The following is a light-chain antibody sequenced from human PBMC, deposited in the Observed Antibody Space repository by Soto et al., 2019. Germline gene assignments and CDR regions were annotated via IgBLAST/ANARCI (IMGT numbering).Light chain of an antibody. V-gene: IGLV2-11*01. CDR1: GSDVGGYNY. J-gene: IGLJ1*01. Sequence: QSALTQPRSVSGSPGQSVTISCTGTGSDVGGYNYVSWYQQYPDKAPKVMIYDVSKRPAGVPDRFSGSKSGNTASLTISGLQAEDEADYYCCSYAGSYTDVFGIGTKVTVL. CDR2: DVS. CDR3: CSYAGSYTDV.